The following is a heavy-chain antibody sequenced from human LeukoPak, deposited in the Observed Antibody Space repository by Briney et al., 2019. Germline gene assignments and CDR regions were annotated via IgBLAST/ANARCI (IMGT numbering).Heavy chain of an antibody. V-gene: IGHV1-2*06. CDR3: ARVPYYDLYYFDY. D-gene: IGHD3-22*01. Sequence: GASVKVSCKASGYTFTGYYMHWVRQAPGQGLEWMGRINPNSGGTDYAQKFQGRVTMTRDTSISTAYMELSRLRSDDTAVYYCARVPYYDLYYFDYWGQGTLVTVSS. CDR2: INPNSGGT. CDR1: GYTFTGYY. J-gene: IGHJ4*02.